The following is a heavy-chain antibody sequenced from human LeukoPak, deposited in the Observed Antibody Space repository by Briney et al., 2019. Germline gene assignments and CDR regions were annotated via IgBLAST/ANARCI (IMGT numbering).Heavy chain of an antibody. CDR1: DGSISIYY. J-gene: IGHJ5*02. CDR3: ARDGPYSSSLFRFDP. V-gene: IGHV4-59*01. Sequence: SETLSLTCTVSDGSISIYYWSWIRQSPGKGLEWIGYIYSSGSTNYNPSLKSRVTIPLDTSKNQVSLKLRSVTAADTAVYFCARDGPYSSSLFRFDPWGQGTLVTVSS. CDR2: IYSSGST. D-gene: IGHD6-13*01.